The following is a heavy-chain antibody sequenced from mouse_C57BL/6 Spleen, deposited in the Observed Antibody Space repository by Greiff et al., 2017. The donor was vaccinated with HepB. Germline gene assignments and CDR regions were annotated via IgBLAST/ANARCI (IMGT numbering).Heavy chain of an antibody. CDR1: GYTFTSYW. J-gene: IGHJ1*03. CDR3: ARGYGSSDWYFDV. Sequence: QVQLQQPGAELVRPGSSVKLSCKASGYTFTSYWMHWVKQRPIQGLEWIGNIDPSDSETHYNQKFKDKATLTVDKSSSTAYMQLSSLTSEDSAVYDCARGYGSSDWYFDVWGTGTTVTVSS. D-gene: IGHD1-1*01. V-gene: IGHV1-52*01. CDR2: IDPSDSET.